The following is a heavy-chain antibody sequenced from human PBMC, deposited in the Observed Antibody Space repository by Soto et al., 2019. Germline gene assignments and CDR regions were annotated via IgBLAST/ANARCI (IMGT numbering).Heavy chain of an antibody. J-gene: IGHJ4*02. V-gene: IGHV3-15*01. CDR2: IKSKTDGGTT. D-gene: IGHD6-19*01. CDR3: TTYSSGWSTFDY. Sequence: GGSLRLSCAASGLTFSNAWMSWVRQAPGKGLEWVGRIKSKTDGGTTDYAGPVKGRFTISRDDSKNTLYLQMNSLKTEDTAVYYCTTYSSGWSTFDYWGQGTLVTVSS. CDR1: GLTFSNAW.